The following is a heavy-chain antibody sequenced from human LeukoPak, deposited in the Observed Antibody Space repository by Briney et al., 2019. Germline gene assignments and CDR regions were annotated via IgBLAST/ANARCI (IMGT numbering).Heavy chain of an antibody. D-gene: IGHD6-13*01. CDR1: VFTFNSYN. CDR2: ISYDGSNK. V-gene: IGHV3-30*03. CDR3: ARDRGQSSWRYMDV. Sequence: GGSLRLPCAASVFTFNSYNMNWVRHAPGKGREWGADISYDGSNKCYADSVKGRFTISSDNSKNTLYLQMNSLRAEDTAVYYCARDRGQSSWRYMDVWGKGTTVTVS. J-gene: IGHJ6*03.